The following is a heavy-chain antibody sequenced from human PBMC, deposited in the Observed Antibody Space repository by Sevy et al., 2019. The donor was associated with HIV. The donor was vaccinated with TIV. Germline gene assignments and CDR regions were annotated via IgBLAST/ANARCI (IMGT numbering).Heavy chain of an antibody. CDR1: GYTFTDYY. CDR3: ARLTTMPTSDLYGMDL. Sequence: ASVKVSCKASGYTFTDYYIHWVRQAPGQGLEWMAWINPNDGVTNYAQRFQGGVTVTRDTSISTAYMELRRLRSDDTAIYYCARLTTMPTSDLYGMDLWGQGTTVTVSS. CDR2: INPNDGVT. D-gene: IGHD1-1*01. J-gene: IGHJ6*02. V-gene: IGHV1-2*02.